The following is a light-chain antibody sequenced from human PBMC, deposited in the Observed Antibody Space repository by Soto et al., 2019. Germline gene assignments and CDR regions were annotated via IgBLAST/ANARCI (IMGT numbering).Light chain of an antibody. V-gene: IGLV1-40*01. Sequence: QSVLTQPPSVSGAPGQRVTISCTGSSSNIGAGYDVHWYQQLPGTAPKLLIYGNGNRPSGVPDRFSGSKSGTSASLAIPGLQAEDAADYYGQSYDSSLSGSGVFGGGTKLTVL. CDR2: GNG. CDR3: QSYDSSLSGSGV. CDR1: SSNIGAGYD. J-gene: IGLJ2*01.